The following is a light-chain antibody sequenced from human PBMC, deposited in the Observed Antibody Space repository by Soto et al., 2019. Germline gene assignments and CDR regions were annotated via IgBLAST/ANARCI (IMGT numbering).Light chain of an antibody. J-gene: IGKJ2*01. Sequence: EIVLTQFPATLSLSPGERATLSCRASQTVSRFLAWYQQKPGQAPRLLIYGASTRATGIPARFSGSGSGTEFTLTISRLEPEDFAVYYCQQYGSSNTFGQGTKVDIK. CDR2: GAS. CDR3: QQYGSSNT. CDR1: QTVSRF. V-gene: IGKV3-20*01.